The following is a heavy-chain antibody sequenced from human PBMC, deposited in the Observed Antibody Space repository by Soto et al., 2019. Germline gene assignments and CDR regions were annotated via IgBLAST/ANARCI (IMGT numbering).Heavy chain of an antibody. CDR2: MSGSGGST. CDR3: AKGYREYSSSWFDY. V-gene: IGHV3-23*01. D-gene: IGHD6-13*01. CDR1: GFTFSRNA. J-gene: IGHJ4*02. Sequence: GGSLRLSCAASGFTFSRNAMSWVRQAPGKGLEWVSVMSGSGGSTYYADSVTGRFTISRDNSKNTLYLQMNSLRAEDTAVYYCAKGYREYSSSWFDYWGQGTLVIVSS.